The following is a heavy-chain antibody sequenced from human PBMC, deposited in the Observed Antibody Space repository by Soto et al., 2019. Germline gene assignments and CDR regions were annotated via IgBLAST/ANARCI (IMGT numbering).Heavy chain of an antibody. CDR2: IYYSGST. CDR3: ATSPHYYDSSGYYYEGNWFDP. J-gene: IGHJ5*02. CDR1: GGSISSGDYY. D-gene: IGHD3-22*01. V-gene: IGHV4-30-4*01. Sequence: QVQLQESGPGLVKPSQTLSLTCTVSGGSISSGDYYWSWIRQPPGKGLEWIGYIYYSGSTYYNPSLKSRVTISVDTSKNQFSLKLSSVTAADTAVYYCATSPHYYDSSGYYYEGNWFDPWGQGTLVTVSS.